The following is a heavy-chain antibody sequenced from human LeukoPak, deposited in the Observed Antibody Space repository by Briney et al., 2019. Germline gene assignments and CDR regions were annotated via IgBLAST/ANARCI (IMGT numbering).Heavy chain of an antibody. CDR1: GYTFTGYY. V-gene: IGHV1-2*02. J-gene: IGHJ4*02. CDR2: INPKSGYT. CDR3: ARDHLVYGSGTPRDY. D-gene: IGHD3-10*01. Sequence: EASVKVSCKASGYTFTGYYMHWVRQAPGQGLEWVGWINPKSGYTNYAQRFQGRVTMTRDTSITTAYMELIRVTPDDTAVYYCARDHLVYGSGTPRDYWGQGTLVTVSS.